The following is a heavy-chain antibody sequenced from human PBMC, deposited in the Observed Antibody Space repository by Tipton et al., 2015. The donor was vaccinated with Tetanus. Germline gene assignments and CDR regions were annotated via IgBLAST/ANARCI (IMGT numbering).Heavy chain of an antibody. CDR3: ARAHRTDGVCNFDF. CDR1: GYIFNNYW. V-gene: IGHV5-51*01. D-gene: IGHD2-8*01. J-gene: IGHJ4*02. CDR2: IYPGDSGT. Sequence: QLVQSGGEVKKPGESLEISCKGSGYIFNNYWIGWVRQKPGKGLEWMGIIYPGDSGTRYSPSFQGQVTISVDKSINTAYLQWSSLKASDTSMFYCARAHRTDGVCNFDFWGQGALVTVAS.